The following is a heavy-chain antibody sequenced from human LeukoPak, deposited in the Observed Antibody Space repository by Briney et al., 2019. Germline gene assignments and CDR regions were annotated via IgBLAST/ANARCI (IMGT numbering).Heavy chain of an antibody. CDR2: LHYSGST. CDR3: ARCIISEDSSSHSHFDP. D-gene: IGHD6-6*01. CDR1: GVSISSYY. V-gene: IGHV4-59*01. J-gene: IGHJ5*02. Sequence: PSETLSLTCTVSGVSISSYYWSWIRQRPGKGLEWIAFLHYSGSTNGNPSLKSRVTISVDTSQNQFSMRLRSVTAADTAVYYCARCIISEDSSSHSHFDPWGQGTLVTVSS.